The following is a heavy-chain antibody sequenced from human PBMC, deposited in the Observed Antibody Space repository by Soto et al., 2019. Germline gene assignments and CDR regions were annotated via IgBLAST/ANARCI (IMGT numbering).Heavy chain of an antibody. CDR1: GASINSHY. V-gene: IGHV4-59*11. CDR2: VFYSGST. D-gene: IGHD3-10*01. Sequence: SETLSLTCSVSGASINSHYWSWIRQPPGKGLEWIGQVFYSGSTNYNPSLKSRVTISIDTSTKQFSLKLTSATAADTAVYYCASFFMVPVHYFDYWGQETLVPVPS. CDR3: ASFFMVPVHYFDY. J-gene: IGHJ4*02.